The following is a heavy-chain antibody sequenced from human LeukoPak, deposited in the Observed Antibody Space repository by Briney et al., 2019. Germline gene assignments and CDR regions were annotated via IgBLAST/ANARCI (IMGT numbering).Heavy chain of an antibody. Sequence: PGGSLRLSCAASGFTFSTYWMSWVRQAPGKGLEWVANIKQDGGEKNYVDAVKGRFTISRDNAKNSLYLQMNNLRDEDTAVYYCANYGLSGSGHYYFNSWGQGILVTVS. D-gene: IGHD6-19*01. CDR1: GFTFSTYW. V-gene: IGHV3-7*01. J-gene: IGHJ4*02. CDR2: IKQDGGEK. CDR3: ANYGLSGSGHYYFNS.